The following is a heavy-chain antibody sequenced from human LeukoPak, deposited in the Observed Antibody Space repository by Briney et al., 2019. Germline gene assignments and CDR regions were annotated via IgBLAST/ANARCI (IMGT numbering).Heavy chain of an antibody. CDR3: ARDKGTVATYYYYYKDV. J-gene: IGHJ6*03. CDR2: ISAHNGNT. Sequence: GASVKVSCKASGYTFTSYGISWVRQAPGQGLEWMGWISAHNGNTNYEEKVQGRVTMTTDTSTSTAYMELRSLRSDDTAVYYCARDKGTVATYYYYYKDVWGKGTTVTVSS. CDR1: GYTFTSYG. D-gene: IGHD6-19*01. V-gene: IGHV1-18*01.